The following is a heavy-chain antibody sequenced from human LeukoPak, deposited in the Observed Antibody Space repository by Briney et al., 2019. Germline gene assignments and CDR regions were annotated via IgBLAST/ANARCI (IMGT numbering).Heavy chain of an antibody. V-gene: IGHV1-2*02. CDR3: ARVAYYDTGRHNYGIDV. D-gene: IGHD3-10*01. CDR1: GYTFTGYY. J-gene: IGHJ6*02. CDR2: ITPNSSST. Sequence: ASVKVSCKASGYTFTGYYINWVRQAPGQGLEWMGWITPNSSSTNYAQKFQGRVTMTSDTSISTAYMELSRLRSDDTAVCNCARVAYYDTGRHNYGIDVWGQGTTVTVSS.